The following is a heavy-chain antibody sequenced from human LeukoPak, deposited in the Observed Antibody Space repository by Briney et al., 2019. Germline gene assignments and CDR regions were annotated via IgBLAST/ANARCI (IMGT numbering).Heavy chain of an antibody. CDR3: ASTKGGCSGGNCPLGY. CDR1: GGSISSYY. Sequence: TSETLSLTCTVSGGSISSYYWSWIRQPPGKGLEWIGHIHNSGRNKSNPFLKSRTTVSVDQSKYQFALKLRSVTAADTAVYYCASTKGGCSGGNCPLGYWGQGTLVTVSA. J-gene: IGHJ4*02. D-gene: IGHD2-15*01. V-gene: IGHV4-59*13. CDR2: IHNSGRN.